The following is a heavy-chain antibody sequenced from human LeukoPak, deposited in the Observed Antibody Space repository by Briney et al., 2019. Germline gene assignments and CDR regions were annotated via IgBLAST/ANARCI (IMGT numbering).Heavy chain of an antibody. V-gene: IGHV1-46*01. D-gene: IGHD3-16*01. CDR2: INPFGGST. CDR3: ARHQGAGEYPFDY. CDR1: GYTFTSHY. J-gene: IGHJ4*02. Sequence: GASVKVSCKASGYTFTSHYIHWVRQAPGQGLEWMGIINPFGGSTTYAQRFQGRVTMTRDTSTSTVYMELSSLRSEDTAVYYCARHQGAGEYPFDYWGQGTLVTVAS.